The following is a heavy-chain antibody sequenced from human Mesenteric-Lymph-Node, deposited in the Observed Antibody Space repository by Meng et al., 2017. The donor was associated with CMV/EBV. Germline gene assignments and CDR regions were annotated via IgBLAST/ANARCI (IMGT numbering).Heavy chain of an antibody. V-gene: IGHV6-1*01. Sequence: DSVSSNSAAWNWLRQSPSRGLEWLGRTYYRSKWYNDYAVSVKSRITINVDTSKNQFSLQLNSVTPEGTAVYFCARDRDSSGYPFDYWGQGTLVTVSS. CDR3: ARDRDSSGYPFDY. D-gene: IGHD3-22*01. CDR1: DSVSSNSAA. J-gene: IGHJ4*02. CDR2: TYYRSKWYN.